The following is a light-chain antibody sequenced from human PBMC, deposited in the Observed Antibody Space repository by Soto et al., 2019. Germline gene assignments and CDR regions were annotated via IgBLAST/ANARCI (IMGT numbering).Light chain of an antibody. CDR2: GAS. CDR3: LQDGGSPPYT. Sequence: EIVLTQSPGTLSLSPGERATLSCRVSQSVSSSYLAWYQQKPGQAPRLLIYGASSRATGIPDRFSGSGSGTDFIITISRLEPEDFAVYYCLQDGGSPPYTFSQGTKLEIK. V-gene: IGKV3-20*01. J-gene: IGKJ2*01. CDR1: QSVSSSY.